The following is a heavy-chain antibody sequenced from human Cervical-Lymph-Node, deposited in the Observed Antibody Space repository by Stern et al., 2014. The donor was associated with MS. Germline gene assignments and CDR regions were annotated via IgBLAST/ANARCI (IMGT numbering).Heavy chain of an antibody. Sequence: VHLVESGPGLVKPSQTLSLTCTVSGGSISRGGYYWSWIRQHPGKGLEWIGYIYYSGSPYYNPSLKSRVTISVDTSKNQFSLKLSSVTAADTAVYYCARSSPRYYGMDVWGQGTTVTVSS. CDR2: IYYSGSP. V-gene: IGHV4-31*03. CDR3: ARSSPRYYGMDV. J-gene: IGHJ6*02. CDR1: GGSISRGGYY.